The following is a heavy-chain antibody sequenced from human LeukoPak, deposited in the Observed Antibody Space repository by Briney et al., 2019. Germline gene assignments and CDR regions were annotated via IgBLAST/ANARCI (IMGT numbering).Heavy chain of an antibody. J-gene: IGHJ4*02. CDR1: GFTFSSYW. CDR2: IKSDGSST. V-gene: IGHV3-74*01. CDR3: ARGRGGDFDY. Sequence: PGGSLRLSCAASGFTFSSYWMHWVRQAPGKGLVWVSRIKSDGSSTSYADSVRGRFTISRDNAKNTLYLQMNSLRAKDTAVYYCARGRGGDFDYWGQGTLVTVFS.